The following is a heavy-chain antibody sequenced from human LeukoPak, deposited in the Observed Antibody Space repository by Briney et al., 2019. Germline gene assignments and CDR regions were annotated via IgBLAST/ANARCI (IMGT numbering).Heavy chain of an antibody. CDR3: AKDLSRWELLHLFDY. Sequence: PGRSLRLSCAASGFTFSSYGMHWVRQAPGKGLEWVAVIWYDGSNKYYADSVKGRFTISRDSSKNTLYLQMNSLRAEGTAVYYCAKDLSRWELLHLFDYWGQGTLVTVSS. CDR2: IWYDGSNK. J-gene: IGHJ4*02. V-gene: IGHV3-33*06. CDR1: GFTFSSYG. D-gene: IGHD1-26*01.